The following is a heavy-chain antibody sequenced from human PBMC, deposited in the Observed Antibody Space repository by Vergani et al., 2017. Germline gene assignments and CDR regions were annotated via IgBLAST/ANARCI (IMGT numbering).Heavy chain of an antibody. V-gene: IGHV1-2*02. CDR2: INPNSGGT. CDR3: ARAYSSSWPPYFDY. J-gene: IGHJ4*02. D-gene: IGHD6-13*01. CDR1: GGTFSSYA. Sequence: QVQLVQSGAEVKKPGSSVKVSCKASGGTFSSYAISWVRQAPGQGLEWMGWINPNSGGTNYAQKFQGRVTMTRDTSISTAYMELSRLRSDDTAVYYCARAYSSSWPPYFDYWGQGTLVTVSS.